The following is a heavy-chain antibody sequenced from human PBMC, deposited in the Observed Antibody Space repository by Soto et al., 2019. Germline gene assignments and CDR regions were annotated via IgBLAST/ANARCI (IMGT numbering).Heavy chain of an antibody. CDR3: APHVSCSGGSCQYDAFAI. Sequence: GGSLRLPCAASGFTFSYYAMTWVRQAPGKGLEWVLIITADGGTYYADSVKGRFAMSRDTSESTLYLQMNSLGAEDTAAYYCAPHVSCSGGSCQYDAFAIRGQGTMVTV. CDR2: ITADGGT. J-gene: IGHJ3*02. D-gene: IGHD2-15*01. CDR1: GFTFSYYA. V-gene: IGHV3-23*01.